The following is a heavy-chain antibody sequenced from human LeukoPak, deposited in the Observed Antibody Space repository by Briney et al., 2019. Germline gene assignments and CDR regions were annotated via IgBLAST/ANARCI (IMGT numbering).Heavy chain of an antibody. CDR1: GGSISSYY. CDR3: ATVPITYYYDSSGYPEHYFDY. D-gene: IGHD3-22*01. V-gene: IGHV4-59*01. Sequence: SETLSLTCTVSGGSISSYYWNWIRQPPGKGLEWIGYMSYSGSSDYNPSLKSRVTTSLDTSKNQFSLNLNSVTAADTAVYYCATVPITYYYDSSGYPEHYFDYWGQGTLVTVSS. CDR2: MSYSGSS. J-gene: IGHJ4*02.